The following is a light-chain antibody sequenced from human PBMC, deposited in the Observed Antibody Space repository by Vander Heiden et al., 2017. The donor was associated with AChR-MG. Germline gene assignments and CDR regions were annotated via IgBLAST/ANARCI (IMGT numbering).Light chain of an antibody. CDR2: DDS. CDR3: QVGDSIINHVV. CDR1: VLGSKV. V-gene: IGLV3-21*02. J-gene: IGLJ3*02. Sequence: SSVLTQAPSVSMAPGQTATVTCGCYVLGSKVVHWYQQKPGQAPVVVIYDDSDRPSGIPERFSGTNSGATATLTISRVEAGDEATYYCQVGDSIINHVVFGRGTRLTVL.